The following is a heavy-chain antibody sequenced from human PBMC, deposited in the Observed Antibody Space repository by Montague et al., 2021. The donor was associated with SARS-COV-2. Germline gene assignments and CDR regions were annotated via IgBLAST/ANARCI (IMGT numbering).Heavy chain of an antibody. V-gene: IGHV4-38-2*02. CDR3: ARAPCVGDCNSLAIWFDP. CDR2: IYHAGYI. J-gene: IGHJ5*02. D-gene: IGHD2-21*02. CDR1: GYSISSGYF. Sequence: SETLSLTCTVVGYSISSGYFWAWLRQPPGKGLEWIGSIYHAGYIHYNPSRKSRVSISIDTSRNQISLRVTDVAAADTAVYYCARAPCVGDCNSLAIWFDPWGQGTLVSVSS.